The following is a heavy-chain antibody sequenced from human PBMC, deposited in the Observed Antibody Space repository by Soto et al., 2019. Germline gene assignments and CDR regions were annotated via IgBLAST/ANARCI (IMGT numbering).Heavy chain of an antibody. Sequence: GGSLRLSCAASGFTFSSYAMSWVRQAPGKGLEWVSAISGSGGSTYYADSVKGRFTISRDNSKNTLYLQMNSLRAEDTAVYYCTRDLAVAGTNDAFDIWGQGTMVTVS. CDR3: TRDLAVAGTNDAFDI. V-gene: IGHV3-23*01. J-gene: IGHJ3*02. CDR2: ISGSGGST. D-gene: IGHD6-19*01. CDR1: GFTFSSYA.